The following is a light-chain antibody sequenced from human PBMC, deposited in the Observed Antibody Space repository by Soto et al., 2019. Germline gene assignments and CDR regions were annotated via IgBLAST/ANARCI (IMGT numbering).Light chain of an antibody. CDR1: ERLSSVY. CDR2: GAS. CDR3: QQYGGSPRIT. Sequence: EIVLTQSPGTLSLSPGEIATVSCRASERLSSVYLAWYQQRPGQPPRLLIYGASNRATGIPDRFSGSGSGTDFTLIINRLEPEDVAIYYCQQYGGSPRITFGQGTRLEIK. J-gene: IGKJ5*01. V-gene: IGKV3-20*01.